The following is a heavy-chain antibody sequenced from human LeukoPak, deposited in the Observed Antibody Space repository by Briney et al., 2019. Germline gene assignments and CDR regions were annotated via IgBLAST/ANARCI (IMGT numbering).Heavy chain of an antibody. D-gene: IGHD4-17*01. Sequence: SVTVSCKASGGTFNRYGFSWIRQAPGQGLEWMGRIIPVLGIRNYAQKFQGRVTVTADKTTTAVYMELTSLTSSDTGVYYCATTVTTGVYYGPDVWGQGTTVIVSS. CDR3: ATTVTTGVYYGPDV. CDR1: GGTFNRYG. V-gene: IGHV1-69*04. J-gene: IGHJ6*02. CDR2: IIPVLGIR.